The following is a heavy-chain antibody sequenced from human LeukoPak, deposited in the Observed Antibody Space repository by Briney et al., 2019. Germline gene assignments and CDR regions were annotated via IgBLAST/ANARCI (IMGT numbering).Heavy chain of an antibody. V-gene: IGHV4-39*01. J-gene: IGHJ4*02. D-gene: IGHD3-16*02. CDR1: GGSISSSSYY. Sequence: SETLSLTCTVSGGSISSSSYYWGWIRQPPGKGLEWIGSIYYSGSTYYNPSLKSRVTISVDTSKNQFSLKLSSVTAADTAVYYCARGPLPIWLSNWGQGTLVTVSS. CDR2: IYYSGST. CDR3: ARGPLPIWLSN.